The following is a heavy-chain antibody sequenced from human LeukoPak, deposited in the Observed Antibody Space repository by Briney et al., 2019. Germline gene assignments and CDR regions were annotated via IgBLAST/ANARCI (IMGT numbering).Heavy chain of an antibody. CDR1: GFTFSSYA. J-gene: IGHJ6*03. Sequence: QTGGSLRLSCAASGFTFSSYAMHWVRQAPGKGLEWVAVISYDGSNKYYADSVKGRFTISRDNSKNTLYLQMNSLRAEDTAVYYCAKDGVVVVPAASVGAYYYYYMDVWGKGTTVTISS. V-gene: IGHV3-30*04. CDR3: AKDGVVVVPAASVGAYYYYYMDV. CDR2: ISYDGSNK. D-gene: IGHD2-2*01.